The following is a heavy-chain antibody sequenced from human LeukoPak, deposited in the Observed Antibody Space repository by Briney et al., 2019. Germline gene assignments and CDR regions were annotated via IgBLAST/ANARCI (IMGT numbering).Heavy chain of an antibody. V-gene: IGHV4-39*01. Sequence: SETLSLTCTVSGGSISSSSYYWGWIRQPPGKGLEWIGSIYYSGSTYYNPSLKSRVTISVDTSKNQFSLKLSSVTAADTAVYYCARPHGDCVSLAYYWGQGTLVTVSS. CDR2: IYYSGST. CDR3: ARPHGDCVSLAYY. D-gene: IGHD2-21*02. J-gene: IGHJ4*02. CDR1: GGSISSSSYY.